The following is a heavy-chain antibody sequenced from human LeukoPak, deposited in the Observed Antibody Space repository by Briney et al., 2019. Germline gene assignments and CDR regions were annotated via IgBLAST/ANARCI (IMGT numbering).Heavy chain of an antibody. CDR1: GDSFSSSYYY. D-gene: IGHD2/OR15-2a*01. V-gene: IGHV4-39*07. CDR2: IYYSGST. J-gene: IGHJ4*02. Sequence: SETLSLTCTVSGDSFSSSYYYWGWIRQPPGKGLEWIGSIYYSGSTYYNPSLRSRVTISVDKSKNHFSVMLTPVTAADTAVYYCARNAYYSADYWGQGTLVTVSS. CDR3: ARNAYYSADY.